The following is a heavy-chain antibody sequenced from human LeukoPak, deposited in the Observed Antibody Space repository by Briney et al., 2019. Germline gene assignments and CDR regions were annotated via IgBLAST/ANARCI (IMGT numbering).Heavy chain of an antibody. Sequence: SETLSLTCTVSGGSISSFYWSWIRQPAGKGLEWIGRIYSSGSTNYNPSLKSRVTMSVDMSKNQFSLRPNSVTAADTAVYYCARDRGGTYFSPVVYYMDVWGKGTTVTVSS. V-gene: IGHV4-4*07. D-gene: IGHD1-26*01. CDR1: GGSISSFY. CDR2: IYSSGST. J-gene: IGHJ6*03. CDR3: ARDRGGTYFSPVVYYMDV.